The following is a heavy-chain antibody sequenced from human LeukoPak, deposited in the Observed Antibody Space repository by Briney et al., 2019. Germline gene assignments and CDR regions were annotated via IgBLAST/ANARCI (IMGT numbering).Heavy chain of an antibody. D-gene: IGHD1-26*01. CDR1: GGSFSGYY. CDR3: ARVGGSYAPISVYYYYYYMDV. Sequence: ASETLSLTCAVYGGSFSGYYWSWIRQPPGKGLEWIGEINHSGSTNYNPSLKSRVTISVDTSKNQFSLKLSSVTAADTAVYYCARVGGSYAPISVYYYYYYMDVWGKGTTVTVSS. V-gene: IGHV4-34*01. CDR2: INHSGST. J-gene: IGHJ6*03.